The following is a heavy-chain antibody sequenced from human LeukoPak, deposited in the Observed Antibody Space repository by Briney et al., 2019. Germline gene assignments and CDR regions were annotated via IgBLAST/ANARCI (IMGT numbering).Heavy chain of an antibody. J-gene: IGHJ5*02. CDR2: INHSGST. V-gene: IGHV4-34*01. CDR3: ARERRWDIVLMVYAPYNWFDP. Sequence: SETLSLTCAVSGGSFSGYYWSWIRQPPGKGLEWIWEINHSGSTNYNPSLKSRVTISVDTSKNQFSLKLSSVTAADTAVYYCARERRWDIVLMVYAPYNWFDPRGQGTLVTVSS. CDR1: GGSFSGYY. D-gene: IGHD2-8*01.